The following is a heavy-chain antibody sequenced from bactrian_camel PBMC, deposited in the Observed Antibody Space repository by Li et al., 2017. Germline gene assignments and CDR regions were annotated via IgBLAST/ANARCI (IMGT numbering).Heavy chain of an antibody. CDR3: ANNQGWYGRGYLEV. J-gene: IGHJ2*01. V-gene: IGHV3S1*01. D-gene: IGHD6*01. CDR1: GFSFSNNW. Sequence: QVQLVESGGGSVQAGGSLRLSCAASGFSFSNNWIHWVRQAPGNECELVSTISPNGSTYYADSVKGRFTISRDNAKNTVYLQLNSLKTEDMAMYYCANNQGWYGRGYLEVWGRGTQVTVS. CDR2: ISPNGST.